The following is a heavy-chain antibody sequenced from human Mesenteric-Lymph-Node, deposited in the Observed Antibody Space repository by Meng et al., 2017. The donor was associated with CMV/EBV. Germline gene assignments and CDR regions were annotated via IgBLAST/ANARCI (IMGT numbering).Heavy chain of an antibody. CDR2: IDPSGGST. CDR1: GYTFSNYY. Sequence: SCKASGYTFSNYYMHWVRQAPGQGPEWMGLIDPSGGSTRYPQKFQGRVTVTRDTSTSTVYMELSSLRSEDTAVYYCAREQPHTYFFDSWGQGALVTVSS. CDR3: AREQPHTYFFDS. V-gene: IGHV1-46*01. J-gene: IGHJ4*02. D-gene: IGHD5-18*01.